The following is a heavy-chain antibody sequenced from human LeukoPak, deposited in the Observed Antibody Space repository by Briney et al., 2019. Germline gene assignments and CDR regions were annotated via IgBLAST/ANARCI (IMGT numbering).Heavy chain of an antibody. CDR2: IKSKTDGGTT. J-gene: IGHJ4*02. V-gene: IGHV3-15*01. CDR3: ATPSMTRTYRRDY. D-gene: IGHD1-14*01. CDR1: GFTFSNAW. Sequence: GGSLRLSCAASGFTFSNAWMSWFRQAPGKGLEGVGRIKSKTDGGTTDYAAPVKGRFTISRDDSKNTLYLQMNSLKTEDTAVYYCATPSMTRTYRRDYWGQGTLVTVSS.